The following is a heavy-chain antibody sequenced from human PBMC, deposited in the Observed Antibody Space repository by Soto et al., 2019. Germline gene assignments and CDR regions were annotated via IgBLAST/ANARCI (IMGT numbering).Heavy chain of an antibody. Sequence: QVQLVQSGAEVKKPGSSVKVSCKASGGTFSRYPINWVRQAPGQGLEWMGGIIPIFGSPNYAQRFQGRVTITADTSTSTAYMELSSLISEDTAIYYCAREVVTTIPGYQYFDYWGQGTLVTVSS. CDR3: AREVVTTIPGYQYFDY. CDR2: IIPIFGSP. V-gene: IGHV1-69*06. J-gene: IGHJ4*02. CDR1: GGTFSRYP. D-gene: IGHD2-21*02.